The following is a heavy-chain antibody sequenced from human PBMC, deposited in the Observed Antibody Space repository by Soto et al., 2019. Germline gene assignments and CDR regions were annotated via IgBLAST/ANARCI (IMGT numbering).Heavy chain of an antibody. CDR2: ISYVGSNK. J-gene: IGHJ4*02. D-gene: IGHD4-17*01. V-gene: IGHV3-30-3*01. Sequence: QVQLVESGGGVVQLGRSRRLSCAASGFTFSSYAMHWVRQAPGKGRGGGAVISYVGSNKYYADSVKGRFTISRDNSKNTLYLQMNSLRAEDTAVYYCARDPSFDDYGDSPLFDYWGQGTLVTVSS. CDR3: ARDPSFDDYGDSPLFDY. CDR1: GFTFSSYA.